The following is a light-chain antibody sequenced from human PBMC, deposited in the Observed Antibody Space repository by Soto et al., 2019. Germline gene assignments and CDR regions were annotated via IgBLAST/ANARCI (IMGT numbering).Light chain of an antibody. CDR2: GIS. Sequence: ELVLTQSPASLSVSPVERATLSCRASQNVRSDLAWYQQKPGQAPRLLVYGISTRATGVPVRFSGSGSVTEFTLTISSLQSEDFAVYYCQQYNTWPRTFGQGTKVEIK. CDR1: QNVRSD. J-gene: IGKJ1*01. CDR3: QQYNTWPRT. V-gene: IGKV3-15*01.